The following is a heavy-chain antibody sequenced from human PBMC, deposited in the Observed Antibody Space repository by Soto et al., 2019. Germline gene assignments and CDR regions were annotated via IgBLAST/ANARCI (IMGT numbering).Heavy chain of an antibody. CDR1: GGSIRSGGYY. Sequence: QVQLQESGPGLVKPSQTLSLTCTVSGGSIRSGGYYWSWIRQHPGKGLEWIGYIYYSGSTYYNPSLKSRVTISVDTSKNQFSLKLSSVTAADTAVYYCAGSDYALEYYYGMDVWGQGTTVTVSS. V-gene: IGHV4-31*03. J-gene: IGHJ6*02. D-gene: IGHD2-21*02. CDR3: AGSDYALEYYYGMDV. CDR2: IYYSGST.